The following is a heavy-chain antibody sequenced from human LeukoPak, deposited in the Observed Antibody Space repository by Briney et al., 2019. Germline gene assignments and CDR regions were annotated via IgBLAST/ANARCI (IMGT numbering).Heavy chain of an antibody. CDR1: GFTFNTYS. D-gene: IGHD2-2*01. J-gene: IGHJ4*02. CDR3: ANHFACGSTSCPPFDS. V-gene: IGHV3-21*01. CDR2: ISDNSNYI. Sequence: GGSLRLSCAASGFTFNTYSMNWVRQAPGKGLEWVSSISDNSNYIYYPDSVEGRFTISRDNAKNSLYLQMNSLRVEDTAVYYCANHFACGSTSCPPFDSWGQGTLVTVSS.